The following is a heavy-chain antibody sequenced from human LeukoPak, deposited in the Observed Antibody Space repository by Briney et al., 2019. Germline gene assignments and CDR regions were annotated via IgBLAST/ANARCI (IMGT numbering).Heavy chain of an antibody. Sequence: GGSLRLSCAASGFTFSTHTMNWVRQAPGKGLEWISAISSSTTYIYYADSVKGRFTISRDNAKNSLFLQMNSLRAEDTAVYYCAGGYCSAGSCYKGDYWGQGTLVTVSS. V-gene: IGHV3-21*06. CDR2: ISSSTTYI. CDR3: AGGYCSAGSCYKGDY. J-gene: IGHJ4*02. CDR1: GFTFSTHT. D-gene: IGHD2-15*01.